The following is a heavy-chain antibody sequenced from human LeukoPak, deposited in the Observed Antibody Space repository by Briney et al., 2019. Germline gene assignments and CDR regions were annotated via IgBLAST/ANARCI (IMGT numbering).Heavy chain of an antibody. CDR1: GFTFSSYW. CDR3: ARDKRVVGATGVGDY. CDR2: IKQVGSEK. J-gene: IGHJ4*02. Sequence: GGSLRLSCAASGFTFSSYWMSTVRQAPGKGLEWVANIKQVGSEKYFVDSVKGRFTISRDNAKNSLYLQMNSLRAEDTAVYFCARDKRVVGATGVGDYWGQGTLVTVSS. V-gene: IGHV3-7*01. D-gene: IGHD1-26*01.